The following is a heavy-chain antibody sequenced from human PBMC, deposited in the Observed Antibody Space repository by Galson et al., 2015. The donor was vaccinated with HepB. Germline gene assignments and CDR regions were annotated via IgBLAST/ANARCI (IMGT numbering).Heavy chain of an antibody. D-gene: IGHD3-22*01. CDR1: GFTFSSYA. V-gene: IGHV3-30-3*01. CDR2: ISYDGSNK. Sequence: SLRLSCAASGFTFSSYAMHWVRQAPGKGLEWVAVISYDGSNKYYADSVKGRFTISRDNSKNTLYLQMNSLRAEDTAVYYCAREPPYYYDSSGFSAFDIWGQGTMVTVSS. J-gene: IGHJ3*02. CDR3: AREPPYYYDSSGFSAFDI.